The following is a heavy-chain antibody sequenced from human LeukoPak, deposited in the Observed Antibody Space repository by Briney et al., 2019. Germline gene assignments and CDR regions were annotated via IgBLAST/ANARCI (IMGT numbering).Heavy chain of an antibody. D-gene: IGHD5-18*01. CDR1: GFTFSSYG. CDR2: IRYDGSNK. V-gene: IGHV3-30*02. Sequence: GGSLRLSCAASGFTFSSYGMHWVRQAPGKGLEWVAFIRYDGSNKYYADSVKGRFTISRDNSKNTLYLQMNSLRAEDTAVYYCAKGGTAMVKNWFDPWGQGTLVTFSS. CDR3: AKGGTAMVKNWFDP. J-gene: IGHJ5*02.